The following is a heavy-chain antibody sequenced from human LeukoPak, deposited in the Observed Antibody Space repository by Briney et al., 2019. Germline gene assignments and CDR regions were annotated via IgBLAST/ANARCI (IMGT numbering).Heavy chain of an antibody. D-gene: IGHD3-16*01. CDR2: INHSGST. CDR1: GGSFSGYY. CDR3: ASRGIHSPGGY. V-gene: IGHV4-34*01. Sequence: SETLSLTCAVYGGSFSGYYWSWIRQPPGKGLEWIGEINHSGSTNYNPSLKSRVTISVDTSKNQFSLKLSSVTAADTAVYYCASRGIHSPGGYWGQGTLVTVSS. J-gene: IGHJ4*02.